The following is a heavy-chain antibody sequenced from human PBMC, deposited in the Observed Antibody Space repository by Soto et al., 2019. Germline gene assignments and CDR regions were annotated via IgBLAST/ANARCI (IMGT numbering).Heavy chain of an antibody. D-gene: IGHD3-10*01. CDR1: GFSLSTSGMC. CDR3: ARMNRRRYYYGSGSYYTFDY. CDR2: IDWDDDK. V-gene: IGHV2-70*11. Sequence: KSGPTLVNPTQTLTLTCTFSGFSLSTSGMCVSWIRQPPGKALEWLARIDWDDDKYYGTSLKTRLTISKDTSKNQVVLTMTNMDPVDTATYYCARMNRRRYYYGSGSYYTFDYWGQGTLVTVSS. J-gene: IGHJ4*02.